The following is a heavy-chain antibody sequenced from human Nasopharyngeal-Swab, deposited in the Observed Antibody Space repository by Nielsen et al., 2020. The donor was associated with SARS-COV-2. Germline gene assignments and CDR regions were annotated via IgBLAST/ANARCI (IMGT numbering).Heavy chain of an antibody. CDR1: GFTFSDYY. Sequence: GESLKISCAASGFTFSDYYMSWIRQAPGKGLEWVSYISSSGSTIYYADSVKGRFTISRDNAKNSLYLQMNSLRAEDTAVYYCASLLRSSSDYWGQGTLVTVSS. V-gene: IGHV3-11*01. J-gene: IGHJ4*02. CDR3: ASLLRSSSDY. D-gene: IGHD6-6*01. CDR2: ISSSGSTI.